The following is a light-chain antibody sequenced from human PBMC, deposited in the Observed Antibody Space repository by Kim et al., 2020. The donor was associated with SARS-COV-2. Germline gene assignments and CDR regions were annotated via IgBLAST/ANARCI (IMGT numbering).Light chain of an antibody. Sequence: VAWGTAARSTCGGNNSGSKNVRWEQQKPGQAPVLVIYKDSNRPAGIPECSSGSTSGNAATLTIGRAHAGDEADYYCQVWDSSNVVFGGGTQLTVL. CDR1: NSGSKN. CDR2: KDS. J-gene: IGLJ2*01. CDR3: QVWDSSNVV. V-gene: IGLV3-9*01.